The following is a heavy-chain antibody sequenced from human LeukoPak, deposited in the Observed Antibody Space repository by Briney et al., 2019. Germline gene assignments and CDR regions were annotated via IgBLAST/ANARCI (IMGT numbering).Heavy chain of an antibody. CDR3: ARQSRFVGFGELSAAWFDP. CDR2: NYTSGST. Sequence: SQTLSLTCTVSGGSISSGSYYWSWIRQPAGKGLEWIGRNYTSGSTNYNPSLKGRVTMTVDTSKNQFSLNLSSVTAADTAVYYCARQSRFVGFGELSAAWFDPWGQGTLVTVSS. J-gene: IGHJ5*02. CDR1: GGSISSGSYY. D-gene: IGHD3-10*01. V-gene: IGHV4-61*02.